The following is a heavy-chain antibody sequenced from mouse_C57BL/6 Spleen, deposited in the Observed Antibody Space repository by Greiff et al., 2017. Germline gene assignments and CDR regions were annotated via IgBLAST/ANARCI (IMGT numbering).Heavy chain of an antibody. CDR3: APYDYDEAY. V-gene: IGHV1-50*01. CDR1: GYTFTSYW. J-gene: IGHJ3*01. CDR2: IDPSDSYT. D-gene: IGHD2-4*01. Sequence: PGASVKLSCKASGYTFTSYWMQWVKQRPGQGLEWIGEIDPSDSYTNYNQKFKGKATLTVDTSSSTAYMQLSSLTSEDSAVYYCAPYDYDEAYWGQGTLVTVSA.